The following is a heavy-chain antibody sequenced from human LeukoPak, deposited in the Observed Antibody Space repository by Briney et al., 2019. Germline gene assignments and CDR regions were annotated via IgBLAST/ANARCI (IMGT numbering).Heavy chain of an antibody. CDR3: ARGSCDFWSGYYTGTRPLDY. V-gene: IGHV1-18*01. Sequence: ASVKVSCKASGYTFTSYGISWVRQAPGQGLEWMGWISAYNGNTNYAQKLQGRVTMTTDRSTSTAYMELRSLRSDDTAVYYCARGSCDFWSGYYTGTRPLDYWGQGTLLTVSS. CDR2: ISAYNGNT. D-gene: IGHD3-3*01. J-gene: IGHJ4*02. CDR1: GYTFTSYG.